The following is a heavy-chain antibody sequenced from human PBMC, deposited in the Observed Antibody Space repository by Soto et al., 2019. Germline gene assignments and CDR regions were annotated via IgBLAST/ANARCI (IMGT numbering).Heavy chain of an antibody. V-gene: IGHV5-51*01. CDR3: ARQIRQYDSWSNQYYYYGLDV. CDR1: EYSFSTYW. J-gene: IGHJ6*02. D-gene: IGHD3-3*01. Sequence: GESLKISCKGSEYSFSTYWIAWVRQMLGKGLEWMGIIYPGDSDTRYSPSFQGQVTISADKSSSTAHLQWNSLKASDTGMYYCARQIRQYDSWSNQYYYYGLDVWGQGTTVTVSS. CDR2: IYPGDSDT.